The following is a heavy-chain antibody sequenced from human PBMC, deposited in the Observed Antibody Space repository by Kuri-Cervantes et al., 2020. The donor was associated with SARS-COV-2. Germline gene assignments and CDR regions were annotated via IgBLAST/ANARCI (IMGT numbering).Heavy chain of an antibody. V-gene: IGHV3-66*02. J-gene: IGHJ4*02. Sequence: ETLSLTWAASGSTVSSNYMSWVRQAPGKGLEWVSVIYSGDNTEYADSVKGRFTISRDNSKNTMYLQINSLRAEDTAVYYCAGTKRGKTYFDYWGQGTLVTVSS. CDR1: GSTVSSNY. CDR3: AGTKRGKTYFDY. D-gene: IGHD3-10*01. CDR2: IYSGDNT.